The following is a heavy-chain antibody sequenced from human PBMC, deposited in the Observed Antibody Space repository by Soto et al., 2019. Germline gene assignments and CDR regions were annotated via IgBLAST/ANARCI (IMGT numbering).Heavy chain of an antibody. Sequence: PSETLSLTCAVSGGSIESNDCFWGWILQPPGKGLEWIGSIDYNGGTYYDPSLKSRVAISKDTSKNQFSLTITSVTAADTAVYHCGKVLVGANRLRHTDSDFWGPGILVTSPQ. D-gene: IGHD1-26*01. CDR3: GKVLVGANRLRHTDSDF. CDR2: IDYNGGT. V-gene: IGHV4-39*01. J-gene: IGHJ4*02. CDR1: GGSIESNDCF.